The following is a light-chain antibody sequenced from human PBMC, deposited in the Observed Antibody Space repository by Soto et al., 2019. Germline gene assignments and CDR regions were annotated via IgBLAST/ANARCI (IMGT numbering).Light chain of an antibody. J-gene: IGLJ1*01. CDR1: SADVSSSNF. CDR2: DVS. Sequence: QSVLTQPASVSGSPGQSITISCTGISADVSSSNFVSWYQHRPGKAPSLILYDVSHWPSGVSNRFSGSKAGDTASLTISGLQLEDEADYYCTSYRRGPLYVFGTGTKLTVL. V-gene: IGLV2-14*03. CDR3: TSYRRGPLYV.